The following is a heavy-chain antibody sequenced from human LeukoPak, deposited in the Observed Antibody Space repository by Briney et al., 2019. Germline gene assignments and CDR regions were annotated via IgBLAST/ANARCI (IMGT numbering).Heavy chain of an antibody. CDR1: GGSISSYY. V-gene: IGHV4-59*01. J-gene: IGHJ3*02. CDR3: ARVMAVAGAFNAFDI. D-gene: IGHD6-19*01. Sequence: PSETLSLTCTVSGGSISSYYWSWLRQPPGKGLEWIGYIYYSGSTKYNPSLKSRVTISVDTSKNQFSLKLSSVTAADTAVYYCARVMAVAGAFNAFDIWGQGTMVTVSS. CDR2: IYYSGST.